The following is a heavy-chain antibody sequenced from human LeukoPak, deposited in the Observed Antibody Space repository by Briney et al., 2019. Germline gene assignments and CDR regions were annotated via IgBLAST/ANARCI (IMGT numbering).Heavy chain of an antibody. J-gene: IGHJ4*02. CDR3: ASWSRDGYNRLDY. D-gene: IGHD5-24*01. V-gene: IGHV3-7*01. Sequence: PGGSLRLSCAASGFTFSSYWMSWVRQAPGKGLEWVANIKQDGSEKYYVDSVKGRFTISRDNAKNSLYLQMNSLRAEDTAVYYWASWSRDGYNRLDYWGQGTLVTVSS. CDR1: GFTFSSYW. CDR2: IKQDGSEK.